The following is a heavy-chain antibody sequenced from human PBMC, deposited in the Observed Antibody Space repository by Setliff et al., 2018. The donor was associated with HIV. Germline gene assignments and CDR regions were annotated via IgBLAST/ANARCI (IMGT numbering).Heavy chain of an antibody. CDR3: SRGPPFDR. Sequence: SETLSLTCTVSGDSMTSGSYYWTRIRQPAGKRLEWIGRVTVNGATEYNPSLQSRVTISVDTSENQFSLKVTSVTAADTATYYCSRGPPFDRWGRGTLVTVSS. CDR1: GDSMTSGSYY. CDR2: VTVNGAT. V-gene: IGHV4-61*02. J-gene: IGHJ2*01.